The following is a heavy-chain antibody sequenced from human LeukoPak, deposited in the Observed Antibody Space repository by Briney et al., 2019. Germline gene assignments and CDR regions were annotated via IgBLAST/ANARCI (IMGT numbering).Heavy chain of an antibody. CDR1: GFTFSDYY. V-gene: IGHV3-11*04. D-gene: IGHD6-13*01. CDR2: ISSSGSTI. J-gene: IGHJ3*02. Sequence: PGGSLRLSCAASGFTFSDYYMSWIRQAPGKGLEWVSYISSSGSTIYYADSVKGRFTISRDNAKNSLYLQMNSLRAEDTAVYYCARRAAAGTRAFDIWGQGTMVTVSS. CDR3: ARRAAAGTRAFDI.